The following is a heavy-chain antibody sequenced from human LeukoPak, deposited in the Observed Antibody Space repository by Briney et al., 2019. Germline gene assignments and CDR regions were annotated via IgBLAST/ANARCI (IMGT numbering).Heavy chain of an antibody. CDR3: ARGNYYDSSGSQH. J-gene: IGHJ1*01. CDR1: GYTFTSYY. D-gene: IGHD3-22*01. V-gene: IGHV1-2*02. Sequence: ASVKVSCKASGYTFTSYYMHWVRQAPGQGLEWMGWINPNSGGTNYAQKFQGRVTMTRDTSISTAYMELSRLRSDDTAVYYCARGNYYDSSGSQHWGQGTLVTVSS. CDR2: INPNSGGT.